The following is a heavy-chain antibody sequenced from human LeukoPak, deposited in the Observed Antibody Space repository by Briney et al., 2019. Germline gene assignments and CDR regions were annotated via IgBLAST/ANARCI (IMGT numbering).Heavy chain of an antibody. CDR1: GYTFTGYY. Sequence: GASVKVSCKASGYTFTGYYMHWVRQAPGQGLEWMGWINPNSGGTNYAQKFQGRVTMTRDTSISTAYMELSRLRSDDTAVYYCARGGPAARSGYTYFDYWGQGTLVTVSS. J-gene: IGHJ4*02. V-gene: IGHV1-2*02. D-gene: IGHD5-12*01. CDR3: ARGGPAARSGYTYFDY. CDR2: INPNSGGT.